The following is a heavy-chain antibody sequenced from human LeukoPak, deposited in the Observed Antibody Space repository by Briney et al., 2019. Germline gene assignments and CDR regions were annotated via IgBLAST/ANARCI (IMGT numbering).Heavy chain of an antibody. CDR2: ISGSGGTT. V-gene: IGHV3-23*01. D-gene: IGHD2-21*02. CDR1: GFTFSSYG. CDR3: ARALTIAIVVVTATWFDP. Sequence: GGSLRLSCAASGFTFSSYGMSWVRQAPGKGLEWVSVISGSGGTTYYADSVKGRFTISRDNSKNTLYLQMNSLRAEDTAVYYCARALTIAIVVVTATWFDPWGQGTLVTVSS. J-gene: IGHJ5*02.